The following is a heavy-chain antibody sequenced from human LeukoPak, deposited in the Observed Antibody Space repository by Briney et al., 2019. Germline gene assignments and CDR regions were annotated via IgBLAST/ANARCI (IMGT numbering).Heavy chain of an antibody. CDR3: AGMYYYPSGSYSKFDY. J-gene: IGHJ4*02. CDR2: IYYSGTT. D-gene: IGHD3-10*01. Sequence: SETLSLTCTVSGGSISSSSYYWGWIHQPPGKGLEWIGSIYYSGTTYYNPSLKSRVTISLDTSKNQFSLKLSSVTAADTAVYHCAGMYYYPSGSYSKFDYWGQGTLVTVSS. V-gene: IGHV4-39*07. CDR1: GGSISSSSYY.